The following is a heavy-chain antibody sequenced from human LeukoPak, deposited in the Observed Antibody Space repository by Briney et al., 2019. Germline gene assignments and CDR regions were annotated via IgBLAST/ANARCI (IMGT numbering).Heavy chain of an antibody. J-gene: IGHJ3*02. Sequence: REASVKVSCKASGYTFTSYGISWVRQAPGQGLEWMGWVSAYNGNTNYAQKLQGRVTMTTDTSTSTAYMELRSLRSDDTAVYYCARDCSTSSCSHAFDIWGQGTMVTVSS. CDR1: GYTFTSYG. V-gene: IGHV1-18*01. CDR2: VSAYNGNT. D-gene: IGHD2-2*01. CDR3: ARDCSTSSCSHAFDI.